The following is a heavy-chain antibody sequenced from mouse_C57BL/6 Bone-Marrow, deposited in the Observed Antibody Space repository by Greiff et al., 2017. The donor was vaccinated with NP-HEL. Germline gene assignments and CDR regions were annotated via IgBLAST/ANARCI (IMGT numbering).Heavy chain of an antibody. CDR1: GFTFSSYA. CDR3: ARVPPYFDY. V-gene: IGHV5-4*01. Sequence: DVHLVESGGGLVKPGGSLKLSCAASGFTFSSYAMSWVRQTPEKRLEWVATISDGGSYTYYPANVKGRFTISSDNAKNNLYLQMSHLKSEDTAMYYCARVPPYFDYWGQGTTLTVSS. CDR2: ISDGGSYT. J-gene: IGHJ2*01.